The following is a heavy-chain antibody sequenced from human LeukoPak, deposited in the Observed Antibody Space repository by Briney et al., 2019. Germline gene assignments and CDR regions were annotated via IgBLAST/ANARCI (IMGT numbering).Heavy chain of an antibody. CDR3: ARVGDWNDLVY. J-gene: IGHJ4*02. D-gene: IGHD1-1*01. CDR1: GGSVYNSY. V-gene: IGHV4-59*02. Sequence: PSETLSLTCSVSGGSVYNSYWSWIRQPPGKGLEWIGYIYYSGSTNYNPSLKSRVTILVDTSKNQFSLKLSSVTAADTAVYYCARVGDWNDLVYWGQGTLVTVSS. CDR2: IYYSGST.